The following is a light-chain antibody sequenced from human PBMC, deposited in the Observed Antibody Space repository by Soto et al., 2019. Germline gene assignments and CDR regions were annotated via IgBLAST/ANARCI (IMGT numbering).Light chain of an antibody. Sequence: EIVLTQSPGTLSLSPGERATLSCRASQSVSSSFLAWYQQKPGQAPRLLIYGASSRATGIPDRFSGSGSGTDFILTISGLEPADFAVYYCQQYHSSPWTFGQGTKVEIK. CDR2: GAS. CDR3: QQYHSSPWT. V-gene: IGKV3-20*01. CDR1: QSVSSSF. J-gene: IGKJ1*01.